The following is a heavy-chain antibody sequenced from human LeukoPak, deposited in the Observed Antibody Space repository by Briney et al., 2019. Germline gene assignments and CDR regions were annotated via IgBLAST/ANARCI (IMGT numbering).Heavy chain of an antibody. V-gene: IGHV4-39*07. J-gene: IGHJ4*02. CDR2: IYYSGST. Sequence: PSETLSLTCTVSGGSISNSSYYWGWIRQPPGKGLEWIGSIYYSGSTYYNPSLKSRVTISVDTSKNQFSLKLSSVTAADTAVYYCAREIPPYAQPPNFDYWGQGTLVTVSS. CDR1: GGSISNSSYY. D-gene: IGHD2-2*01. CDR3: AREIPPYAQPPNFDY.